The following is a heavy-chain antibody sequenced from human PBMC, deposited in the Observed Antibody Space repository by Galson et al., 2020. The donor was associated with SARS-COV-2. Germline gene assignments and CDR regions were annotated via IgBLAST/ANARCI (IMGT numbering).Heavy chain of an antibody. V-gene: IGHV3-11*06. CDR1: GFTFSDYY. Sequence: TGGSLRLSCAASGFTFSDYYMSWIRQAPGKGLEWVSYISSSSYTNYADSVKGRFTISRDNAKNSLYLQMNSLRAEDTAVYYCAGGPGSNYEPYDYYGMDVWGQGTTVTVSS. J-gene: IGHJ6*02. D-gene: IGHD4-4*01. CDR3: AGGPGSNYEPYDYYGMDV. CDR2: ISSSSYT.